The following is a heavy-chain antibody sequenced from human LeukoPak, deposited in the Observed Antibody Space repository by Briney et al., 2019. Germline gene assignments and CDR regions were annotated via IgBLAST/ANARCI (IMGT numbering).Heavy chain of an antibody. J-gene: IGHJ6*02. CDR3: ARFRSTDFWSGYWVYYYGMDV. D-gene: IGHD3-3*01. V-gene: IGHV1-8*01. CDR1: GYTFTSYD. Sequence: ASVKVSCKASGYTFTSYDINWVRQATGQGLEWVGWMNPNSGNTGYAQKFQGRVTMTRNTSISTAYMELSSLRSEDTAVYYCARFRSTDFWSGYWVYYYGMDVWGQGTTVTVSS. CDR2: MNPNSGNT.